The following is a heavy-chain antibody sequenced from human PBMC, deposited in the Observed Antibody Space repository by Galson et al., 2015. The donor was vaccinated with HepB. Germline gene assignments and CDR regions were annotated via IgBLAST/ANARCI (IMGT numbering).Heavy chain of an antibody. CDR2: ISYDGDSK. CDR1: GFTYNSHT. Sequence: SLRLSSAASGFTYNSHTMHWARQGPRKELEAVAIISYDGDSKHFADAVKGGFTISRDYSRNTLYLQMNSVRAEDTAVYYCARGASLEMTSITWRAIDYWGQGTRVTVSS. V-gene: IGHV3-30-3*01. D-gene: IGHD5-24*01. CDR3: ARGASLEMTSITWRAIDY. J-gene: IGHJ4*02.